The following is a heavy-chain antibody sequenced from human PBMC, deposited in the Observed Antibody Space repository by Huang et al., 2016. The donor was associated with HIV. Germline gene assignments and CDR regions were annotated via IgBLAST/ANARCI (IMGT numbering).Heavy chain of an antibody. CDR3: AREKAADSAWYGVYYFDY. V-gene: IGHV4-34*01. J-gene: IGHJ4*02. CDR2: INHSGKT. Sequence: QVQLRQWGAGLVKPSETLSLTCAVYGGSFSGYYWTWIRQSPGKGLEWIGEINHSGKTNYQPSLKSRVTISKDTAKNQFSLQVTSVSAADTGVYFCAREKAADSAWYGVYYFDYWGEGALVTVTS. CDR1: GGSFSGYY. D-gene: IGHD6-19*01.